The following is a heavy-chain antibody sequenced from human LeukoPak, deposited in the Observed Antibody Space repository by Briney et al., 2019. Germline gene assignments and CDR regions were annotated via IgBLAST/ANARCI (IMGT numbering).Heavy chain of an antibody. Sequence: GRSLRLSCAASGFPFSNHGMHWVRQAPGKGLEWVAVISYDGRNKYYADSVKGRFTISRDNSQNTLSLQMDSLRAEDTAVYYCVKDGDDSGWNYFDYWGQGTLVTVSS. D-gene: IGHD6-19*01. CDR1: GFPFSNHG. V-gene: IGHV3-30*18. CDR2: ISYDGRNK. J-gene: IGHJ4*02. CDR3: VKDGDDSGWNYFDY.